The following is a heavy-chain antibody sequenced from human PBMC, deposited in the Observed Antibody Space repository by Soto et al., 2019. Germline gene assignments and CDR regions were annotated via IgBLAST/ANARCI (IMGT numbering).Heavy chain of an antibody. D-gene: IGHD5-18*01. J-gene: IGHJ4*02. V-gene: IGHV3-53*01. CDR1: GFIVSSNY. Sequence: GGCLRLSCAAAGFIVSSNYMSWVRQAPGKGLEWVSVIYSDDSGGNTYYADSVKGRFTISRDKSKNTLYLQMNSLRAEDTAVYYCARGLAYSYGRYYFDYWGQGALVTVSS. CDR3: ARGLAYSYGRYYFDY. CDR2: IYSDDSGGNT.